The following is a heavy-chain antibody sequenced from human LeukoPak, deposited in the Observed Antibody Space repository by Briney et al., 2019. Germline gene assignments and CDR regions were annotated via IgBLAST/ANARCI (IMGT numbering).Heavy chain of an antibody. J-gene: IGHJ3*02. CDR3: ARNQDYGVYNSVGAFDI. D-gene: IGHD4-17*01. V-gene: IGHV3-33*01. Sequence: GRSLRLSCAASGFTFSSYGMHWVRQAPGKGLEWVAVIWYDGSNKYYADSVKGRFTTSRDNSKNTLYLQMNSLRAEDTAVYYCARNQDYGVYNSVGAFDIWGQGTMVTVSS. CDR2: IWYDGSNK. CDR1: GFTFSSYG.